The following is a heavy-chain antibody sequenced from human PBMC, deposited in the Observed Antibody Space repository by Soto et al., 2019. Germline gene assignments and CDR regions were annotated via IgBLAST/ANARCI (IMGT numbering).Heavy chain of an antibody. CDR1: GFTFSSYW. CDR3: ANRASYYDSSGYFDY. V-gene: IGHV3-74*01. CDR2: INSDGSST. Sequence: GGSLRLSCAASGFTFSSYWMHWVRQAPGKGLVWVSRINSDGSSTSYADSVKGRFTISRDNAKNTLYLQMNSLRAEDTAVYYCANRASYYDSSGYFDYWGQGTLVTVSS. J-gene: IGHJ4*02. D-gene: IGHD3-22*01.